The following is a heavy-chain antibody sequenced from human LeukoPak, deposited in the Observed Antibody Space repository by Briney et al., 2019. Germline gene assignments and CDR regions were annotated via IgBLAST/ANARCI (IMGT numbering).Heavy chain of an antibody. D-gene: IGHD6-6*01. J-gene: IGHJ3*02. CDR3: ARALKELVTAAFDI. Sequence: PGGSLRLSCAASGFTFSGYSMNWVRQAPGKGLEWVSYISSSSSTIYYADSVKGRFTITRENARNSLYLQMSSLRAEATAVYCCARALKELVTAAFDIWGQGTMVTVSS. V-gene: IGHV3-48*01. CDR1: GFTFSGYS. CDR2: ISSSSSTI.